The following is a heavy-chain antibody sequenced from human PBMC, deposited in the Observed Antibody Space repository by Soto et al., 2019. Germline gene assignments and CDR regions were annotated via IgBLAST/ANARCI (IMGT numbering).Heavy chain of an antibody. J-gene: IGHJ6*02. V-gene: IGHV6-1*01. CDR1: GDSVSSNSAG. CDR3: ARDEMATIVDYYYYGMDV. CDR2: TYYRSKWYN. D-gene: IGHD5-12*01. Sequence: SQTLSLTCAITGDSVSSNSAGWSWVRQSPSRGLEWLGRTYYRSKWYNDYAVSVKSRITINPDTSKNQFSLQLNSVTPEDTAVYYCARDEMATIVDYYYYGMDVWGQGTTVTVSS.